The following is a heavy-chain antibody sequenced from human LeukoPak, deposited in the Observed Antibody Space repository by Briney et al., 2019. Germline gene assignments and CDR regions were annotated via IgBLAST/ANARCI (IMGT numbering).Heavy chain of an antibody. CDR2: IDPNSGGT. J-gene: IGHJ6*02. V-gene: IGHV1-2*02. D-gene: IGHD6-13*01. CDR1: GYTFTVYY. CDR3: ARGGSWSLYYYYGMDV. Sequence: ASVTVSCKASGYTFTVYYMHWVRQAPGPGLEWMGWIDPNSGGTNYAQKFQGRVTMTRDTSISTAYMELSRLRSDDTAVYYCARGGSWSLYYYYGMDVWGQGTTVTVSS.